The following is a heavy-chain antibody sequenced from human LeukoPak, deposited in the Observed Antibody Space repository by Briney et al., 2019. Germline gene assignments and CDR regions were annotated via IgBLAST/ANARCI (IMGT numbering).Heavy chain of an antibody. CDR3: TTDLGTYYHGSQRLIPIDY. V-gene: IGHV3-15*01. CDR1: GFTFTNAW. CDR2: IKSKTDGETT. J-gene: IGHJ4*02. D-gene: IGHD3-10*01. Sequence: GGSLRLSCVDSGFTFTNAWMSWVRQAPGEGLEWIGRIKSKTDGETTNYAEPVRGRFTISRDDPKSAVYLQMNSLKIEDTAVYYCTTDLGTYYHGSQRLIPIDYWGQGTLVTVSS.